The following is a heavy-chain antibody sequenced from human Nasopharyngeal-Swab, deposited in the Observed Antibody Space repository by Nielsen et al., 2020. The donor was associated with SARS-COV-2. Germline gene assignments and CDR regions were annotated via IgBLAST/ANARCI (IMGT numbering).Heavy chain of an antibody. CDR2: INHSGST. D-gene: IGHD5-18*01. Sequence: WIRQPPGKGLEWIGEINHSGSTNYNPSLKSRVTISVDTSKNQFSLKLSSVTAADTAVYYCAREGRIIQPWSGGFDPWGQGTLVTVSS. J-gene: IGHJ5*02. CDR3: AREGRIIQPWSGGFDP. V-gene: IGHV4-34*01.